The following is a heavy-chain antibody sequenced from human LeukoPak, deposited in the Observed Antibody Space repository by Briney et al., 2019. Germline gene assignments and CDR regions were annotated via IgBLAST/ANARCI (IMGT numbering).Heavy chain of an antibody. CDR1: GYSISSGYY. Sequence: PSETLSLTCTVSGYSISSGYYWGWIRQPPGKGLEWIGSIYYSGSTYYNPSLKSRVTISVDTSKNQFSLKLSSVTAADTAVYYCARTPDLVGVVAATWDYWGQGTLVTVSS. J-gene: IGHJ4*02. V-gene: IGHV4-38-2*02. D-gene: IGHD2-15*01. CDR3: ARTPDLVGVVAATWDY. CDR2: IYYSGST.